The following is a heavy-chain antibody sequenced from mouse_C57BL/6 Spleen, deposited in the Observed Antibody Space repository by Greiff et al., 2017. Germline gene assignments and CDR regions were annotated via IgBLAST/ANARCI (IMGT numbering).Heavy chain of an antibody. CDR3: ARNGVGYYDYDGAWFAY. CDR2: IWTGGGT. V-gene: IGHV2-9-1*01. J-gene: IGHJ3*01. Sequence: VKLMESGPGLVAPSQSLSITCTVSGFSLTSYAISWVRQPPGKGLEWLGVIWTGGGTNYNSALKSRLSISKDNSKSQVFLKMNSLQTDDTARYYCARNGVGYYDYDGAWFAYWGQGTLVTVSA. CDR1: GFSLTSYA. D-gene: IGHD2-4*01.